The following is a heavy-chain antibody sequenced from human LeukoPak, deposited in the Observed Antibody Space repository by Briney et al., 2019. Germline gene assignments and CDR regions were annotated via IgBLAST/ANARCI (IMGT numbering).Heavy chain of an antibody. CDR3: ASHSSGWFG. J-gene: IGHJ4*02. V-gene: IGHV3-7*01. CDR2: IKPDGSEK. D-gene: IGHD6-19*01. Sequence: GSLRLSCAASGFTFSSYGMHWVRQAPGKGLEWVANIKPDGSEKYYVASVTGRFTISRDNAKNSLYLQMNSLRADDTAVYYCASHSSGWFGWGQGTLVTVSS. CDR1: GFTFSSYG.